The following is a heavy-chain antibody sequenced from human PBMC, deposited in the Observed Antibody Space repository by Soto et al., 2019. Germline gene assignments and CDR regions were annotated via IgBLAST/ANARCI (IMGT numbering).Heavy chain of an antibody. CDR3: AGGGVRGVITRTRDYYGMDV. CDR1: GYSFTSYW. D-gene: IGHD3-10*01. J-gene: IGHJ6*02. Sequence: GESLKISCKGSGYSFTSYWIGWMHQMPGKGLEWMGIIYPGDSDTRYSPSFQGQVTISADKSISTAYLQWSSMKASDTAMYYCAGGGVRGVITRTRDYYGMDVYGQGTTVTVSS. CDR2: IYPGDSDT. V-gene: IGHV5-51*07.